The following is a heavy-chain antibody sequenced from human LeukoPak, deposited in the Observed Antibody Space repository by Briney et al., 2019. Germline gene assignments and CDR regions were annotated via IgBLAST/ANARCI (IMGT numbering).Heavy chain of an antibody. V-gene: IGHV3-30*03. Sequence: GGSLRLSCAASGFTFSHYGVHWVRQAPGKGLEWVAVISYDGSNKYYADSVKGRFTISRDNSKNTVFLQMNSLRAEDTAVYYCASFPWDLRPTWGQGTLVSVAS. D-gene: IGHD1-26*01. J-gene: IGHJ4*02. CDR1: GFTFSHYG. CDR2: ISYDGSNK. CDR3: ASFPWDLRPT.